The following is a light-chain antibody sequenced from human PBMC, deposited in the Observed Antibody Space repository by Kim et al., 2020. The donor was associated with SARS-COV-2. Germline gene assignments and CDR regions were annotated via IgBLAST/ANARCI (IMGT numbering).Light chain of an antibody. V-gene: IGKV3-15*01. CDR2: SAS. J-gene: IGKJ3*01. CDR1: QTVRTN. CDR3: QQYDNWLFT. Sequence: VSPGERDTLSCRASQTVRTNLAWYQQKPGQPPRLIIYSASTRATGVPVRFSGSGSGTEFTLTISSLQSEDYALYYCQQYDNWLFTFGPGTKVDIK.